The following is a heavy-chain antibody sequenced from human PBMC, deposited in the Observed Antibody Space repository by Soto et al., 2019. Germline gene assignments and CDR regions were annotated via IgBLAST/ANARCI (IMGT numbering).Heavy chain of an antibody. Sequence: GGSLRLSCAASGFTVSSNYMSWVRQAPGKGLEWVSVIYSGGSTYYADSVKGRFTISRHNSKNTLYLQMNSLRAEDTAVYYCARLTIFGVAPRDYWAQGTLVTVSS. CDR2: IYSGGST. J-gene: IGHJ4*02. D-gene: IGHD3-3*01. CDR3: ARLTIFGVAPRDY. V-gene: IGHV3-53*04. CDR1: GFTVSSNY.